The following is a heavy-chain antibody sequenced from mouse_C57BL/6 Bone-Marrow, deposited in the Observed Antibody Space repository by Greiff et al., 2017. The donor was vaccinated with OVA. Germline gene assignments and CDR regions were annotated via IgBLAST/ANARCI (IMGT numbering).Heavy chain of an antibody. D-gene: IGHD2-4*01. CDR3: AREEDYDCYFGF. J-gene: IGHJ1*03. V-gene: IGHV1-82*01. CDR1: GYAFSSSW. CDR2: IYPGDGDT. Sequence: QVQLQQSGPELVKPGDSVKISCKASGYAFSSSWMNWVKQRPGKGLEWIGRIYPGDGDTNYNGKFKGKATLTADTSSSTAYMQLSSLTSEDSAVYFCAREEDYDCYFGFGGRGTTVTVSS.